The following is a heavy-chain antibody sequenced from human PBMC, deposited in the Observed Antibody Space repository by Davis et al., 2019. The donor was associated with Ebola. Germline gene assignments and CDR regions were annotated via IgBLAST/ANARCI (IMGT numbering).Heavy chain of an antibody. CDR2: VSHSERER. V-gene: IGHV3-30*04. D-gene: IGHD3-3*01. Sequence: PGGSLRLSCAASRFTFSNYAMHWVRQAPGKGLEWVAVVSHSERERFYGDSVKGRFTISRDNSENTLYLQMNSLTADDTAVYYCARAVFHEVLDYWGQGTPVTVSS. CDR1: RFTFSNYA. CDR3: ARAVFHEVLDY. J-gene: IGHJ4*02.